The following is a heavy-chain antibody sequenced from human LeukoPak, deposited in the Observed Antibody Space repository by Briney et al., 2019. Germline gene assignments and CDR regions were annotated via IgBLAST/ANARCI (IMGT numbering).Heavy chain of an antibody. Sequence: GGSPRLSCAASGFSFSVYAMHWVRQAQGKGLEWVAFIRNDGSNENYADSVKGRFTISRDKSKNTLYLQMNSLRAEDTAVYYCAKDRGDLPPYFDYWGQGTLVTVSS. CDR3: AKDRGDLPPYFDY. J-gene: IGHJ4*02. CDR2: IRNDGSNE. CDR1: GFSFSVYA. D-gene: IGHD2-21*02. V-gene: IGHV3-30*02.